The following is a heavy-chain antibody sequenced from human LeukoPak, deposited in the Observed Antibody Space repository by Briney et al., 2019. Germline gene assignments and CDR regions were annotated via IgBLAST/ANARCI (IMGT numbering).Heavy chain of an antibody. D-gene: IGHD2-15*01. J-gene: IGHJ3*02. Sequence: GGSLRLSCVASRFTFDDYDMSWLRQAPGKGLEWVSGINWNGGSTGYADSVKGRFTISRDNAKNSLYLQMNSLRAEDTAVYYCARETRVRYCSADCQTAFDIWGQGTMVTVSS. CDR3: ARETRVRYCSADCQTAFDI. V-gene: IGHV3-20*04. CDR1: RFTFDDYD. CDR2: INWNGGST.